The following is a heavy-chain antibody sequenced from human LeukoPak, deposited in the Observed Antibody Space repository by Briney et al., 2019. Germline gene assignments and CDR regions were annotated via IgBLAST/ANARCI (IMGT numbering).Heavy chain of an antibody. V-gene: IGHV1-8*01. D-gene: IGHD3-16*01. CDR2: MNPNSGNT. CDR3: ARAPRQGGYYYYYYGMDV. J-gene: IGHJ6*02. CDR1: GYTFTSYD. Sequence: GASVKVSCKASGYTFTSYDINWVRQATGQGLEWMGWMNPNSGNTGYAQKFQGRVTMTRNPSISTAYMELSSLRSEDPAVYYCARAPRQGGYYYYYYGMDVWGQGTTVTVSS.